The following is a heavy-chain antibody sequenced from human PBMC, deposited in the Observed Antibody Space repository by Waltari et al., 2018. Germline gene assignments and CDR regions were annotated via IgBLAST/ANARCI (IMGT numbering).Heavy chain of an antibody. J-gene: IGHJ4*02. D-gene: IGHD2-15*01. CDR1: GSAFSSYW. V-gene: IGHV3-74*03. CDR3: LGGAGWLTDY. Sequence: EVQLVESGGDLVQPGGSLRPPCAAPGSAFSSYWIQWVRQVPGKGLVWVSLINSAGSNTEYADSVKGRFTISRDNAKNSLYLQMNSLRVEDTAVYYCLGGAGWLTDYWGQGTLVTVSS. CDR2: INSAGSNT.